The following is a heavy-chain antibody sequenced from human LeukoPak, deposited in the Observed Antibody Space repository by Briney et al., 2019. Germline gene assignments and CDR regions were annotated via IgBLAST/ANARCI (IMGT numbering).Heavy chain of an antibody. V-gene: IGHV3-53*01. CDR2: LYSDGNT. CDR3: ARGVEPLAANTWAY. D-gene: IGHD1-14*01. J-gene: IGHJ4*02. CDR1: GFTVIIND. Sequence: GGSLSLSCAASGFTVIINDMTWVRHAPGKGLEWVSVLYSDGNTKYADSVQGRFTISRDNSKNTLYLEMNSLSPDDTAVYYCARGVEPLAANTWAYWGQGTLVSVFS.